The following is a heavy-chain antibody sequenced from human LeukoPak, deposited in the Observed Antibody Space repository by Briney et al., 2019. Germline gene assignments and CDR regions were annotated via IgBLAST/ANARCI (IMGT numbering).Heavy chain of an antibody. CDR2: ISGSGGST. V-gene: IGHV3-23*01. Sequence: GSLRLSFAASGFTFSSYAMSWVRQAPGKGLELGSAISGSGGSTYYADSVKGRFTISRDNSKNTLYLQMNSLRAEDTAVYYCAKGVVVVPAAIDYWGQGTLVTVSS. J-gene: IGHJ4*02. CDR3: AKGVVVVPAAIDY. D-gene: IGHD2-2*01. CDR1: GFTFSSYA.